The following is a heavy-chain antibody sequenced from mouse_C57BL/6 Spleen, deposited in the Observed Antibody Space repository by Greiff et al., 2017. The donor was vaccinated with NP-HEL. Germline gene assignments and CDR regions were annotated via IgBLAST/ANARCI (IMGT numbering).Heavy chain of an antibody. Sequence: EVHLVESGEGLVKPGGSLKLSCAASGFTFSSYAMSWVRQTPEKRLEWVPYISSGSDSIYYADTVKGRFTISRDNARNTLYLQMSSLKSEDTAMYYCTSTAWFAYWGQGTLVTVSA. CDR3: TSTAWFAY. V-gene: IGHV5-9-1*02. J-gene: IGHJ3*01. CDR2: ISSGSDSI. CDR1: GFTFSSYA.